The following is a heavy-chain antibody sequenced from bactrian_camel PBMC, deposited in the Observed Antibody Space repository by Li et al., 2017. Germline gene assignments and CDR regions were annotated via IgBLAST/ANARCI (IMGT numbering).Heavy chain of an antibody. J-gene: IGHJ4*01. CDR3: AACQNQINGEPRY. CDR1: GNRITRGS. CDR2: IDRDDST. D-gene: IGHD8*01. Sequence: HVQLVESGGGSVQAGGSLRLSCSSSIGNRITRGSMAWFRQAPGKEREGVATIDRDDSTTYADSMKGRFTISQDSAKDTLYLQMNDLKPEDTAVYYCAACQNQINGEPRYWGQGTQVTVS. V-gene: IGHV3S53*01.